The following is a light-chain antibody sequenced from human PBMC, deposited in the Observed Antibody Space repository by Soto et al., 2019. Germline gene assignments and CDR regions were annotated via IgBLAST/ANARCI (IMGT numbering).Light chain of an antibody. V-gene: IGLV2-18*02. CDR2: DVN. Sequence: QSALTQPPSVSGSPGQSVTISCTGAGSDIGTFNRVSWYQQPPGTAPKLLIYDVNNRPSGVPDRFSGSKSGNTASLTISGLQAEDEAAYYCSSYTSSSTYVFGTGTKLTVL. CDR3: SSYTSSSTYV. J-gene: IGLJ1*01. CDR1: GSDIGTFNR.